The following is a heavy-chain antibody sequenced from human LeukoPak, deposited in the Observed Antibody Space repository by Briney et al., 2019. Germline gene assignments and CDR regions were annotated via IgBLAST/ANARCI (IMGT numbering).Heavy chain of an antibody. CDR2: ISGSGGST. V-gene: IGHV3-23*01. Sequence: PGGSLRLSCAASGYTFSSYAMSWVRQAPGKGLEWVSAISGSGGSTYYADSVKGRFTISRDNSKNTLYLQMNSLRAEDTAVYYCAKLWDIVVVVAATNWGQGTLVTVSS. J-gene: IGHJ4*02. CDR3: AKLWDIVVVVAATN. D-gene: IGHD2-15*01. CDR1: GYTFSSYA.